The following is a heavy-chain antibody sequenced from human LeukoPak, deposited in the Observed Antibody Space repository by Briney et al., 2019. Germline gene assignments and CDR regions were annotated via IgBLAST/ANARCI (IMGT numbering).Heavy chain of an antibody. CDR1: GYTFTGYY. J-gene: IGHJ4*02. CDR2: INPNSGGT. Sequence: ASVKVSCKASGYTFTGYYMHWVRQAPGQGLEWMGWINPNSGGTNYAQKFQSRVTMTRDTSISTAYMELSRLRSDDTAVYYCARRHSFGELPFDYWGQGTLVTVSS. CDR3: ARRHSFGELPFDY. V-gene: IGHV1-2*02. D-gene: IGHD3-10*01.